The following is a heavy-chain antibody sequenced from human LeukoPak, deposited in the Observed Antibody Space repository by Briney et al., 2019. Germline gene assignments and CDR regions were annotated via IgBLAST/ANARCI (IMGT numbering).Heavy chain of an antibody. D-gene: IGHD3-22*01. Sequence: GGSLRLSCAASGFTFSSYAMSWVRQAPGKGLEWVSAISGSGGSTYYAYSVKGRFTISRENSKNTLYLQMNSLRAEDTAVYYRASRITMIVDSSYWGQGTLVTVSS. CDR2: ISGSGGST. V-gene: IGHV3-23*01. J-gene: IGHJ4*02. CDR3: ASRITMIVDSSY. CDR1: GFTFSSYA.